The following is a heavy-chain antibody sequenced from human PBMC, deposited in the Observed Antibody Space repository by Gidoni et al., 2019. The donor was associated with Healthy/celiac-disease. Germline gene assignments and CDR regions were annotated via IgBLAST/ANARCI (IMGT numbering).Heavy chain of an antibody. CDR2: ISSSGSTI. CDR1: GFTFSDYY. Sequence: SCAASGFTFSDYYMSWIRQAPGKGLEWVSYISSSGSTIYYADPVKGRFTISRDNAKNSLYLQMNSLRAEDTAVYYCARDLRAGITMVRGANWFDPWGQGTLVTVSS. CDR3: ARDLRAGITMVRGANWFDP. D-gene: IGHD3-10*01. V-gene: IGHV3-11*01. J-gene: IGHJ5*02.